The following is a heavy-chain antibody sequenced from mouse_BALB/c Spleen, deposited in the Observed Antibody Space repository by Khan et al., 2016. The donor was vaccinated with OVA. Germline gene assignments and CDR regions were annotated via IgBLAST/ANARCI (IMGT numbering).Heavy chain of an antibody. CDR1: GDSITSGY. J-gene: IGHJ3*01. CDR3: ARYDYDYDGAFAY. Sequence: EMQLQESGPSLVKPSQTLSLTCSVTGDSITSGYWNWIRKFPGNKLEYMGYISYSGSTYYNPSLKSRISITRDTSKNQYYLQLNSVTTEDTATYYGARYDYDYDGAFAYWGQGTLVTVSA. CDR2: ISYSGST. V-gene: IGHV3-8*02. D-gene: IGHD2-4*01.